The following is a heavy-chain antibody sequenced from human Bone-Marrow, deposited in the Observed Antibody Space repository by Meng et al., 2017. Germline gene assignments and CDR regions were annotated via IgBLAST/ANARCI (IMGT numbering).Heavy chain of an antibody. CDR1: GDSISSGGYS. CDR3: ARYSSSSLAFDF. V-gene: IGHV4-30-2*01. D-gene: IGHD6-6*01. Sequence: QLQLQESGSGPLKPSQTLSLTCAVSGDSISSGGYSWSWIRQPPGKGLEWIGYIYHSGSTYFNPSLKSRVTVSVDRSKNQFSLNLGSVTAADTAVYYCARYSSSSLAFDFWGQGTLVTVSS. J-gene: IGHJ4*02. CDR2: IYHSGST.